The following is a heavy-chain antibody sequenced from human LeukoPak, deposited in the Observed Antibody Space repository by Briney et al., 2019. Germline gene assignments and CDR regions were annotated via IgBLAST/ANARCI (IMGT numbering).Heavy chain of an antibody. V-gene: IGHV3-53*01. CDR1: GFTFSSYS. Sequence: GGSLRLSCAASGFTFSSYSMNWVRQAPGKGLEWVSVIYSGGSTYYADSVTGRFTISRDNSKTTLYLQMNSLRAEDTAVYYCEGHYYDSSGYYYWGQGTLVTVSS. CDR2: IYSGGST. J-gene: IGHJ4*02. CDR3: EGHYYDSSGYYY. D-gene: IGHD3-22*01.